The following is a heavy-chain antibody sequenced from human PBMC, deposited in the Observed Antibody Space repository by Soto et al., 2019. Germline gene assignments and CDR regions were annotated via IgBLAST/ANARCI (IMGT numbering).Heavy chain of an antibody. J-gene: IGHJ4*02. D-gene: IGHD3-16*01. CDR3: ARGGGNFDQ. Sequence: EVQLVESGGGLVQPGGSLRLTCAASGFTLSGYWMSWVRQAPGKGLEWVANVKQDGGNKYYVDSVKGRFTISRDNAKNLLYLQMNSLRVEDTAVYYCARGGGNFDQWGQGTLVTVSS. V-gene: IGHV3-7*04. CDR2: VKQDGGNK. CDR1: GFTLSGYW.